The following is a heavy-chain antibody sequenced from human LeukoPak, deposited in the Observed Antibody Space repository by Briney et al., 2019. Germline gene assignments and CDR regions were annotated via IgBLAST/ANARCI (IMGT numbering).Heavy chain of an antibody. CDR3: ARRDHSADY. Sequence: SETLSLTCTVAGGSIRSYYWNWIRQPAGKGLEWIGRIYSSGYTNYNPSLKNQFSRSVDTSKNQFSLKLTALTATNTPVYSLARRDHSADYWGRGALVTVCS. V-gene: IGHV4-4*07. D-gene: IGHD1-14*01. CDR2: IYSSGYT. CDR1: GGSIRSYY. J-gene: IGHJ4*02.